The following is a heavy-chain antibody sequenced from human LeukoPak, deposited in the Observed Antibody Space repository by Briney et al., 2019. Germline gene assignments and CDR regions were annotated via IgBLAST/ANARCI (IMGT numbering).Heavy chain of an antibody. D-gene: IGHD6-19*01. CDR1: GGSFSGYY. V-gene: IGHV4-34*01. CDR2: INHSGST. Sequence: SETLSLTCAVYGGSFSGYYWSWIRQPPGKGLEWIGEINHSGSTNYNPSLKSRATISVDTSKNQFSLKLSSVTAADTVVYYCARGRNSSGWYKRKGWFDPWGQGTLVTVSS. J-gene: IGHJ5*02. CDR3: ARGRNSSGWYKRKGWFDP.